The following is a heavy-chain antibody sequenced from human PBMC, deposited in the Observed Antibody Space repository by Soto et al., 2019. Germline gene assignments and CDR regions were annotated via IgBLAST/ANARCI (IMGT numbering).Heavy chain of an antibody. CDR3: AKEQSSGYWPTADY. CDR2: VTYEENKK. J-gene: IGHJ4*02. V-gene: IGHV3-30*18. Sequence: ESGGGVVQPGRSLRLSCAASGFTFSSCGMHWVRQAPGKWLEWVAVVTYEENKKYYADSVKGRFTISRDNSKNTVYLQMDSLRVEDTAVYYCAKEQSSGYWPTADYWGQGTLITVSS. D-gene: IGHD6-25*01. CDR1: GFTFSSCG.